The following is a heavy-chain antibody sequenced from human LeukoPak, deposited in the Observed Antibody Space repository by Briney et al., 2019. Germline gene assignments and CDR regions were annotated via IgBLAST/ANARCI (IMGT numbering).Heavy chain of an antibody. CDR1: GYTFTGYY. V-gene: IGHV1-2*02. D-gene: IGHD3-10*01. CDR2: INPNSGGT. Sequence: ASVKVSCKASGYTFTGYYMHWVRQAPGQGPEWMGWINPNSGGTNYAQKFQGRVTMTRDKSISTAYMELSRLRSDDTAVYYCARDQYYGSGPLDYWGQGTLVTVSS. J-gene: IGHJ4*02. CDR3: ARDQYYGSGPLDY.